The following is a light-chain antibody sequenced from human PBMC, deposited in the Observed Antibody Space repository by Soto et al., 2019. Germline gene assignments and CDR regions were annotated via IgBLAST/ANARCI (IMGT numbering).Light chain of an antibody. CDR1: SSDIGGYDY. Sequence: QSALTQPASVSGSPGQSITISCTGTSSDIGGYDYVSWYQQYPGKAPKLMIYEVSNRPSGVSNRFSGSKSGNTASLSNSGLQAEDEADYYCSSYTRSSTLIFGGGTKLTVL. J-gene: IGLJ2*01. V-gene: IGLV2-14*01. CDR2: EVS. CDR3: SSYTRSSTLI.